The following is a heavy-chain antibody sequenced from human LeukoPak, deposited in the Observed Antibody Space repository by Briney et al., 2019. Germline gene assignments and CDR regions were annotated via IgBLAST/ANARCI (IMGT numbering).Heavy chain of an antibody. CDR1: GDSISTYY. Sequence: SETLSLTCSVSGDSISTYYWSWIRQPPGKGLEWIGYMYYSGSTNYNPSLKSRVTISVDTSKNQFSLKLSSVTAADTAVYYCARRGLYYYDSSDYWGQGTLVTVSS. V-gene: IGHV4-59*08. CDR2: MYYSGST. D-gene: IGHD3-22*01. CDR3: ARRGLYYYDSSDY. J-gene: IGHJ4*02.